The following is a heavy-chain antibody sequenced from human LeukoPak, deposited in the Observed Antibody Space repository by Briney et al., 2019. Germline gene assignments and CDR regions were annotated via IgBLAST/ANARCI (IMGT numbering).Heavy chain of an antibody. CDR3: AGEVGFGESYFDY. CDR2: IYSGGST. D-gene: IGHD3-10*01. CDR1: GFTVSSNY. J-gene: IGHJ4*02. Sequence: PGGPLRLSCAASGFTVSSNYMSWVRQAPGKGLEWVSVIYSGGSTYYADSVKGRFTISRDNSKNTLYLQMNSLRAEDTAVYYCAGEVGFGESYFDYWGQGTLVTVSS. V-gene: IGHV3-53*01.